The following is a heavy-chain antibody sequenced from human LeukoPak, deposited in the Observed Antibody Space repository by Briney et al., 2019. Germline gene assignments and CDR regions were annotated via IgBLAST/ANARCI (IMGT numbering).Heavy chain of an antibody. J-gene: IGHJ5*02. D-gene: IGHD2-2*01. CDR1: GYTFTGYY. CDR2: INPNGGGT. Sequence: ASVKVSCKASGYTFTGYYMHWVRQAPGHGLEWMGWINPNGGGTNYAQKFQGRVTMTWDTSISTAYMELSRLRSDDTAVYYCARGGFRIVVVPAAIPFDPWGQGTLVTVSS. V-gene: IGHV1-2*02. CDR3: ARGGFRIVVVPAAIPFDP.